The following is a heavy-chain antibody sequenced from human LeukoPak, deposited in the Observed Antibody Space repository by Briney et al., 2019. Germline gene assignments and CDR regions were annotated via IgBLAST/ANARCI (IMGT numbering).Heavy chain of an antibody. CDR3: ARDGHSSSWLVTPAGGEFDY. D-gene: IGHD6-13*01. CDR2: ISSSGSTI. CDR1: GFTFSDYY. V-gene: IGHV3-11*01. J-gene: IGHJ4*02. Sequence: GGSLRLSCAASGFTFSDYYMSWIRQAPGKGLEWGFYISSSGSTIYYADSVKGRFTISRDNAKNSLYLQMNSLRAEDTAVYYCARDGHSSSWLVTPAGGEFDYWGQGTLVTVSS.